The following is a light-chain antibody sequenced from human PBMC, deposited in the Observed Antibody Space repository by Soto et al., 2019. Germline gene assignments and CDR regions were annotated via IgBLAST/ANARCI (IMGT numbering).Light chain of an antibody. J-gene: IGLJ2*01. Sequence: SVLTQPASVSGSPGQSITISCTGTSSDGGGYNYVSWYQQHPGKAPKVIIFEVSNRPSGVSHRFSGSKSGDTASLTISGLQAEDEADYYCSSYTSISNIDVVFGGGTKVTVX. V-gene: IGLV2-14*01. CDR2: EVS. CDR3: SSYTSISNIDVV. CDR1: SSDGGGYNY.